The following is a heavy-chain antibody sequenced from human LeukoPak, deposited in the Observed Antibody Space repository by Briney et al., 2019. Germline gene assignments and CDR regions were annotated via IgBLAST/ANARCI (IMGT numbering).Heavy chain of an antibody. V-gene: IGHV1-58*01. CDR3: ARGNRLLWFGETSFDY. Sequence: GASVKVSCKASGFTFTSSAVQWVRQARGQRLEWIGWIVVGSGNTNYAQKFQERVTITRDMSTSTAYMELSSLRSEDTAVYYCARGNRLLWFGETSFDYWGQGTLVTVSS. CDR2: IVVGSGNT. D-gene: IGHD3-10*01. CDR1: GFTFTSSA. J-gene: IGHJ4*02.